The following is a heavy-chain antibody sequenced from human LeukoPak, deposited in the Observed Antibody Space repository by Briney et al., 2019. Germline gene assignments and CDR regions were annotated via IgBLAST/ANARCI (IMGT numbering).Heavy chain of an antibody. CDR2: IYTSGST. J-gene: IGHJ4*02. CDR1: GGSFSGYY. V-gene: IGHV4-59*10. D-gene: IGHD1-7*01. CDR3: ATGTTHY. Sequence: SETLSLTCAVYGGSFSGYYWSWIRQPAGKGLEWIGRIYTSGSTNYNPSLKSRVTMSVDTSKNQFSLKLSSVTAADTAVYYCATGTTHYWGQGTLVTVSS.